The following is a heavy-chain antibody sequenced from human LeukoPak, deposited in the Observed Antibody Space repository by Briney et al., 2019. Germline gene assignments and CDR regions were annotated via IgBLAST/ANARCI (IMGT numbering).Heavy chain of an antibody. CDR3: AKDRRGYDILTGYFYYYYGMDV. CDR1: GFTFSSYA. D-gene: IGHD3-9*01. CDR2: ISGSGGST. V-gene: IGHV3-23*01. Sequence: EGSLRLSCAASGFTFSSYAMSWVRQAPGKGLEWVSAISGSGGSTYYADSVKGRFTISRDNSKNTLYLQMNSLRAEDTAVYYCAKDRRGYDILTGYFYYYYGMDVWGQGTTVTVSS. J-gene: IGHJ6*02.